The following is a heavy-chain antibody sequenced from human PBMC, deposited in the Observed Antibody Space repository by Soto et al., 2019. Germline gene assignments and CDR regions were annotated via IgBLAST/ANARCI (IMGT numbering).Heavy chain of an antibody. D-gene: IGHD2-2*01. Sequence: GGSLRLSCAASGFTFSTYWMHWVRQLPGKGLVWVSRINSDGSRKTYADSVRGRFTVSRDNAKNTLYLQMNSLRDEDTAVYYCKTDVVVVPSSNGPRDYWGQGTLVTSPQ. CDR2: INSDGSRK. V-gene: IGHV3-74*01. CDR1: GFTFSTYW. J-gene: IGHJ4*02. CDR3: KTDVVVVPSSNGPRDY.